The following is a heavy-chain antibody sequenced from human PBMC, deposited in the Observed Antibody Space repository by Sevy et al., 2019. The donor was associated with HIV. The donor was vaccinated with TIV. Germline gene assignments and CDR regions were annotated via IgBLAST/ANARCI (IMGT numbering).Heavy chain of an antibody. CDR3: ARGISSYNNWFDP. V-gene: IGHV1-2*02. CDR1: GYTFTGYS. J-gene: IGHJ5*02. D-gene: IGHD1-26*01. Sequence: ASVKVSCKTSGYTFTGYSMHWVRQAPGQGLEWMGRINPNSGGTNYAQKFQGRVTMTRDTSISTAYMELSRLRSDDTAVYYCARGISSYNNWFDPWGQGTLVTVSS. CDR2: INPNSGGT.